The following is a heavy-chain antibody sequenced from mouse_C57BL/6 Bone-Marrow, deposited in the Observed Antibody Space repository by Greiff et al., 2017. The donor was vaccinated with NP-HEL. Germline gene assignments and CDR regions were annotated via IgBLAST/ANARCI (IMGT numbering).Heavy chain of an antibody. D-gene: IGHD2-1*01. CDR3: AREAFDYGNLYYFDD. Sequence: VKLQQPGAELVKPGASVKLSCKASGYTFTSYWMHWVKQRPGRGLEWIGEIYPRSGNTYYNEKFKGKATLTADKSSSTAYMELRSLTSEDSAVYFCAREAFDYGNLYYFDDWGQGTTLTVSS. V-gene: IGHV1-81*01. CDR1: GYTFTSYW. J-gene: IGHJ2*01. CDR2: IYPRSGNT.